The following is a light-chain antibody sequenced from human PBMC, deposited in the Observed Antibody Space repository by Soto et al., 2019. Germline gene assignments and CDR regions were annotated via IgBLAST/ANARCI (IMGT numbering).Light chain of an antibody. J-gene: IGLJ2*01. V-gene: IGLV2-14*01. Sequence: QSVLTQPASVSGSPGQSITISCTGTSSDVGDYDYVSWYQQHPGKAPKLMIYEVSNRPSGVSNRFSGSKSGNTASLTISGLQAEDEAEYYCSSYTSSSTSHVLFGGGTKVTVL. CDR3: SSYTSSSTSHVL. CDR1: SSDVGDYDY. CDR2: EVS.